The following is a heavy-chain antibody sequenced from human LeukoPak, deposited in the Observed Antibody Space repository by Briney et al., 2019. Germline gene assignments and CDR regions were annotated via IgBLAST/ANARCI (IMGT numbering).Heavy chain of an antibody. CDR2: INRSGST. V-gene: IGHV4-34*01. Sequence: PSETLSLTCAVYGGSFSGYYWSWIRQPPGKGLEWIGEINRSGSTNYNPSLKSRVTISVDTSKTQFSLKLSSVTAADTAVYYCARRGVVPAARRQFDYWGQGTLVTVSS. CDR3: ARRGVVPAARRQFDY. J-gene: IGHJ4*02. CDR1: GGSFSGYY. D-gene: IGHD2-2*01.